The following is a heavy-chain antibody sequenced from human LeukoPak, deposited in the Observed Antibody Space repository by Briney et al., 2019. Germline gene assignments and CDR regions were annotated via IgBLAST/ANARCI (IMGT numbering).Heavy chain of an antibody. V-gene: IGHV4-61*02. J-gene: IGHJ6*03. CDR3: ARDRYTVTTIGYYYYYMDV. CDR2: IYTSGST. Sequence: SETLSLTCTVSGGSISSGSYYWSWIRQPAGKGLEWIGRIYTSGSTNYNPSLKSRVTISVDTSKNQFSPKLSSVTAADTAVYYCARDRYTVTTIGYYYYYMDVWGKGTTVTVSS. D-gene: IGHD4-11*01. CDR1: GGSISSGSYY.